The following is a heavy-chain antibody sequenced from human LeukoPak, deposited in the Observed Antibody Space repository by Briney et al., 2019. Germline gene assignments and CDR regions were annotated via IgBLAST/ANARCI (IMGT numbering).Heavy chain of an antibody. CDR2: IYYSGST. V-gene: IGHV4-59*01. CDR1: GGSISSYY. J-gene: IGHJ6*03. Sequence: SETLSLTCTVSGGSISSYYWSWIRQPPGKGLEWIGYIYYSGSTNYNPSLKSRVTISVDTSKNQFSLKLSSVTAADTAVYYCARDNDYGDLYYMDVWGKGTTVTVSS. D-gene: IGHD4-17*01. CDR3: ARDNDYGDLYYMDV.